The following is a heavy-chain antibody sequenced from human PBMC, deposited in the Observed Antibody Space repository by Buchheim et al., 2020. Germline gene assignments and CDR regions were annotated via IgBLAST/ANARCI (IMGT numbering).Heavy chain of an antibody. CDR3: GVSPVGGYYYYDMNV. D-gene: IGHD6-19*01. CDR1: GGSFSGYY. J-gene: IGHJ6*02. CDR2: INHGGST. Sequence: QVQLQQWGAGLLKPSETLSLTCAVYGGSFSGYYWSWIRQSPGKGLEWIGEINHGGSTNYYPSLKIRVTISVATSKNQFSLKVTSVTAADTAVYYCGVSPVGGYYYYDMNVWGQGTT. V-gene: IGHV4-34*01.